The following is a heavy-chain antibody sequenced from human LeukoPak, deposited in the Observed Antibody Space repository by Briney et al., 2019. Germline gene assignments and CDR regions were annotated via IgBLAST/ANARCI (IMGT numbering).Heavy chain of an antibody. V-gene: IGHV4-59*01. CDR1: GGSISSYY. CDR3: ARGSIVGATMLDY. Sequence: SETLSLTCTVSGGSISSYYWSWIRQPPGKGLEWIGYIYYSGSTNYNPSLKSQVTISVDTSKNQFSLKLSSVTAADTAVYYCARGSIVGATMLDYWGQGALVTVSS. CDR2: IYYSGST. D-gene: IGHD1-26*01. J-gene: IGHJ4*02.